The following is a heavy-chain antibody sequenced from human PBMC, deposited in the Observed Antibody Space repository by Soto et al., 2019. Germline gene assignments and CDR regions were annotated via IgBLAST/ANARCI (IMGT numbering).Heavy chain of an antibody. CDR3: ARHPSYSNYLFDY. J-gene: IGHJ4*02. CDR2: IYYSGST. Sequence: SETLSLTCTVSGGSLSSSSYYWGWIRQPPGKGLEWIGSIYYSGSTYYNPSLKSRVTISVDTSKNQFSLKLSSVTAADTAVYYCARHPSYSNYLFDYWGQGTLGTVSS. D-gene: IGHD4-4*01. CDR1: GGSLSSSSYY. V-gene: IGHV4-39*01.